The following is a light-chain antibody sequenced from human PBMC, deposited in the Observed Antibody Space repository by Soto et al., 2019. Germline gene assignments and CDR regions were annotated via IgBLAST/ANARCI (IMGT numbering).Light chain of an antibody. CDR1: QSVTSSY. J-gene: IGKJ4*01. Sequence: EIVLTQSPGTLSLSPGERATLSCRASQSVTSSYLAWYQQKPGQAPRLLIYGTSNRAAGIPDRFSGSGSGTDFTLTISRLEPEDFAVYYCQQYDISLTFGGGTKVEIK. CDR2: GTS. CDR3: QQYDISLT. V-gene: IGKV3-20*01.